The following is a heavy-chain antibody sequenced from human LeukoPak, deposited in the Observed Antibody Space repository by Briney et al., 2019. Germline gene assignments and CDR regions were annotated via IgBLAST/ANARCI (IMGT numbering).Heavy chain of an antibody. CDR3: ARRVRIYYDSSGYYDY. V-gene: IGHV4-34*01. Sequence: PSETLSLTCAVYGGSFSGYYWSWIRQPPGKGLEWIGEINRSGSTNYNPSLKSRVTISVDTSKNQFSLKLSSVTAADTAVYYCARRVRIYYDSSGYYDYWGQGTLVTVSS. J-gene: IGHJ4*02. CDR2: INRSGST. CDR1: GGSFSGYY. D-gene: IGHD3-22*01.